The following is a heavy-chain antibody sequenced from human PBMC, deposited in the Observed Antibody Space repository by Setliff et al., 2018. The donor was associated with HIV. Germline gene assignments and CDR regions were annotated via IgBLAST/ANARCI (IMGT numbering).Heavy chain of an antibody. Sequence: PSETLSLTCTSSGDSISGYYWSWIRQPAGQGLEWIGRIYRSGSTNYNTPLESRVTMSVDTSKNQFSLKLSSVTAADTAVYYCARELFGSGWYADSWGQGTLVTVSS. CDR3: ARELFGSGWYADS. V-gene: IGHV4-4*07. D-gene: IGHD6-19*01. CDR2: IYRSGST. CDR1: GDSISGYY. J-gene: IGHJ4*02.